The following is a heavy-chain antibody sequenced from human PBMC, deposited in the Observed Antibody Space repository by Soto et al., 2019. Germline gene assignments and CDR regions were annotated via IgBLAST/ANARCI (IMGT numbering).Heavy chain of an antibody. Sequence: ASVKVSCKASGYTFTSYAMHWVRQAPGQRLEWMGWINAGNGNTKYSQKFQGRVTITRDTSASTAYMELSSLRSEDTAVYYCAILRGYSGYDYFDYWGQGTLVTVSS. CDR1: GYTFTSYA. D-gene: IGHD5-12*01. J-gene: IGHJ4*02. CDR2: INAGNGNT. V-gene: IGHV1-3*01. CDR3: AILRGYSGYDYFDY.